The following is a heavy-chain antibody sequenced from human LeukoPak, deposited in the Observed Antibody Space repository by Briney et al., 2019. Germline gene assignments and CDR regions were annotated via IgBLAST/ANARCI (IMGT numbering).Heavy chain of an antibody. CDR3: AKGGPAGWYGVSTDAFDI. Sequence: GGSLRLSCAASGFTFSSYAMSWVRQAPGKGLEWVSAISGSGGSTYYADSVKGRFTISRDNSKNTLYLQMNSLRAEDTAVYYCAKGGPAGWYGVSTDAFDIWGQGTMVTVPS. V-gene: IGHV3-23*01. J-gene: IGHJ3*02. CDR1: GFTFSSYA. CDR2: ISGSGGST. D-gene: IGHD6-19*01.